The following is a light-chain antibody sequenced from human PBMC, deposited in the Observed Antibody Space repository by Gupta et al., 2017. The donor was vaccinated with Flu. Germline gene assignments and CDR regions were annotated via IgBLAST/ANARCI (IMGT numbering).Light chain of an antibody. J-gene: IGKJ4*01. CDR1: QRVSTS. Sequence: DIQMTQSPSTLSASVGDRVTITCRASQRVSTSLAWYQQKPGKAPKLLISRASNLESGVPSRFSGSGSGTEFALTISSVQPDDFATHYCQQYNTYSPLTFGGGTKIEIK. CDR3: QQYNTYSPLT. V-gene: IGKV1-5*03. CDR2: RAS.